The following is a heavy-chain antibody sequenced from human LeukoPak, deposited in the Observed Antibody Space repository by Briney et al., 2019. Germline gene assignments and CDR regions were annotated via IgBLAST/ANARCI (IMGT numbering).Heavy chain of an antibody. J-gene: IGHJ4*02. CDR1: GFTFSSYS. V-gene: IGHV3-21*01. D-gene: IGHD3-10*01. CDR3: ARFRLRSMVRGVHPPDY. CDR2: ISSSSSYI. Sequence: PGGSLRLSCAASGFTFSSYSMNWVRQAPGKGLEWVSSISSSSSYIYYADSVKGRFTISRDNAKNSLYLQMNSLRAEDTAVYYCARFRLRSMVRGVHPPDYWGQGTLVTVTS.